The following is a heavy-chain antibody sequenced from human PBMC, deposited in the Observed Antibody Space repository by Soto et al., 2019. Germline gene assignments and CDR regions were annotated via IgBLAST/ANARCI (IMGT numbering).Heavy chain of an antibody. CDR1: GFTFSSYA. J-gene: IGHJ4*02. Sequence: GGSLRLSCAASGFTFSSYAMSWVRQAPGKGLEWVSAISGSGGSTYYADSGKGRFTIPTDNSKNTMYLQMNHLRTEDTAVFYSAKVGPNLYYYESSGYFDYWGQGTLVTVSS. D-gene: IGHD3-22*01. V-gene: IGHV3-23*01. CDR2: ISGSGGST. CDR3: AKVGPNLYYYESSGYFDY.